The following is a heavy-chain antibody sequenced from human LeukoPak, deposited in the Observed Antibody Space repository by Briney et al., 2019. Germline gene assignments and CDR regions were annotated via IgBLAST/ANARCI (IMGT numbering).Heavy chain of an antibody. J-gene: IGHJ3*02. CDR2: IYYSGST. V-gene: IGHV4-39*07. CDR3: ARNLEERGPDSSDPLLIGAFDI. Sequence: SETLSLTCTVSGGSISSSSYYWGWIRQPPGKGLEWIGSIYYSGSTYYNPSLKSRVTISVDKSKNQFSLKLSSVTAADTAVYYCARNLEERGPDSSDPLLIGAFDIWGQGTMVTVSS. D-gene: IGHD3-22*01. CDR1: GGSISSSSYY.